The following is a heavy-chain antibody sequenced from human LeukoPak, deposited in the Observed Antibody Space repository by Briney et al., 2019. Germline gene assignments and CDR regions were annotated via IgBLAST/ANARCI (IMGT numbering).Heavy chain of an antibody. D-gene: IGHD3-10*01. J-gene: IGHJ3*02. Sequence: GGSLRLSCAASGFTFSTYSMNWVRQAPGKGLEWVSSISSSSIYVYYADSVKGRFTISRDNAKNSLYLQMNSLRAEDTAVYYCARLSPVRGVIIDAFDIWGQGTMVTVSS. V-gene: IGHV3-21*01. CDR1: GFTFSTYS. CDR2: ISSSSIYV. CDR3: ARLSPVRGVIIDAFDI.